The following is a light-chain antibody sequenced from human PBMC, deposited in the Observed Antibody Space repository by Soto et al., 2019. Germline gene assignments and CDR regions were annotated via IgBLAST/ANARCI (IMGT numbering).Light chain of an antibody. CDR2: QDG. Sequence: SYELTQPPSVSVSPGQTASITCSGDKLGDKYACWYQQKPGQSPVLVIYQDGKQPSGIPERFSGSNSGNTATLTISGTQAMDEADYYCQAWDSSPVFGGGTKLTVL. CDR1: KLGDKY. CDR3: QAWDSSPV. J-gene: IGLJ2*01. V-gene: IGLV3-1*01.